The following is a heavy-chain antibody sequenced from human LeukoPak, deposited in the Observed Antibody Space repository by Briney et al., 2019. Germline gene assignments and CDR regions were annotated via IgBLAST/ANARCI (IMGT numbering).Heavy chain of an antibody. CDR1: GGSISSSSYY. Sequence: SETLSLTCTVSGGSISSSSYYWGWIRQPPGKGLEWIGSIYYSGSTYYNPSLKSRVTISIDTSKNQFSLRLRSVTAADTAVYYCARESGSYLWRSWLNPWGQGTLVTVSS. V-gene: IGHV4-39*07. CDR2: IYYSGST. J-gene: IGHJ5*02. CDR3: ARESGSYLWRSWLNP. D-gene: IGHD3-16*01.